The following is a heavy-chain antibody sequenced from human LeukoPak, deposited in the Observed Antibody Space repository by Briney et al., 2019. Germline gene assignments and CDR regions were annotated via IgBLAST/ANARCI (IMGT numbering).Heavy chain of an antibody. D-gene: IGHD4-17*01. CDR1: GYTFTSYG. J-gene: IGHJ4*02. V-gene: IGHV1-18*01. Sequence: ASVKVSCKASGYTFTSYGISWVRQAPGQGLEWMGWISAYNGNTNYAQKLQGRVTMTTDTSTSTAYMELRSLRSEDTAVYYCARDDYGDYRGGVKYYFDYWGQGTLVTVSS. CDR3: ARDDYGDYRGGVKYYFDY. CDR2: ISAYNGNT.